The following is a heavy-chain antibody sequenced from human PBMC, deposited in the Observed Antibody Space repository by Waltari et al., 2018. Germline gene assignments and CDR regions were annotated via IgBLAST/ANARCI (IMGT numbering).Heavy chain of an antibody. CDR3: ARGYYDFWSGYTYYFDY. J-gene: IGHJ4*02. D-gene: IGHD3-3*01. V-gene: IGHV3-33*01. CDR2: IWYDGSNK. CDR1: GFTFSSYG. Sequence: QVQLVESGGGVVQPGRSLRLSCAASGFTFSSYGMHWVRQAPGKGLEWVAVIWYDGSNKYYADSVKGRFTISRDNSKNTLYLQMKSLRAEDTAVYYCARGYYDFWSGYTYYFDYWGQGTLVTVSS.